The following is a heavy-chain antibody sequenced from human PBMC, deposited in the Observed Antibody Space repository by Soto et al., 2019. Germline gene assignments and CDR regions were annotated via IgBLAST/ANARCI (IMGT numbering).Heavy chain of an antibody. J-gene: IGHJ4*02. CDR1: GYIFTSYA. CDR3: ARSAPPIDY. CDR2: INAGKGNT. V-gene: IGHV1-3*01. Sequence: QVQLVQSGAEVKKPGASVKVSCKASGYIFTSYAMHWVRQAPGQRLEWMGWINAGKGNTKYSQKFQGRVTITRDTSASTAYMELSSLRSEDTAVYYCARSAPPIDYWGQGSLVTVSS.